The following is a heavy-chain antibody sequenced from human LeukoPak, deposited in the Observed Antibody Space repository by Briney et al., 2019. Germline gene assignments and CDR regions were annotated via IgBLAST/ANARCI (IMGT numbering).Heavy chain of an antibody. Sequence: TGGSLRLSCAASGFTFGSYAMHWVRQAPGKGLEWVAVISYDGSNKYYADSVKGRFTISRDNSKNTLYLQVNSLRAEDTAVYYCAKGGKWDVTPFDYWGQGALVTVSS. CDR1: GFTFGSYA. CDR2: ISYDGSNK. CDR3: AKGGKWDVTPFDY. J-gene: IGHJ4*02. V-gene: IGHV3-30-3*01. D-gene: IGHD1-26*01.